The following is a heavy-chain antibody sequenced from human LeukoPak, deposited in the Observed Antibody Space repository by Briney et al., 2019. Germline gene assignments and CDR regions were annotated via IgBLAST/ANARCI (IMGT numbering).Heavy chain of an antibody. CDR1: GDSISSGSFH. CDR2: INTSGTT. V-gene: IGHV4-61*02. D-gene: IGHD2-2*01. Sequence: SETLSLTCTVSGDSISSGSFHWSWIRQPAGKGLEWIGRINTSGTTTYNPSLRSRVTISVDTSKNQFSLKLSSVTAADTALYYCTRLRLPAAIGAFDIWGQGTMVSVSS. CDR3: TRLRLPAAIGAFDI. J-gene: IGHJ3*02.